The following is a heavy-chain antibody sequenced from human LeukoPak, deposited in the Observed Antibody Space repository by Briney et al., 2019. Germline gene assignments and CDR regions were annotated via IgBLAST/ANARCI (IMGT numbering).Heavy chain of an antibody. Sequence: SETLSLTCSVSGGSISDYYWSWIRPSPGAGLEWIGYMDYSGSAAYNPSLRGRVTISIDTSKKQFSLEVTSVTAADTAVYYCAREYSSSPGDYWGQGTLVTVSS. CDR1: GGSISDYY. V-gene: IGHV4-59*12. D-gene: IGHD6-6*01. J-gene: IGHJ4*02. CDR2: MDYSGSA. CDR3: AREYSSSPGDY.